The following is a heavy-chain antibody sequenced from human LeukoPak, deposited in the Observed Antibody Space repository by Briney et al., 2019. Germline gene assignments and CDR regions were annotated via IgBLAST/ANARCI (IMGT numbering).Heavy chain of an antibody. CDR1: GFTFSSYS. CDR3: ASAFPRYYYDSSGYYRGGDY. D-gene: IGHD3-22*01. CDR2: ISSSSSTI. J-gene: IGHJ4*02. V-gene: IGHV3-48*01. Sequence: GGSLRLSCAASGFTFSSYSMNWVRQAPGKGLEWVSYISSSSSTICYADSVKGRFTISRDNAKNSLYLQMNSLRAEDTAVYYCASAFPRYYYDSSGYYRGGDYWGQGTLVTVSS.